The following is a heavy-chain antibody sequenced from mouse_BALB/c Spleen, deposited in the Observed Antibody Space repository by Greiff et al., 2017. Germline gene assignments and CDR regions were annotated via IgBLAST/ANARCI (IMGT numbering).Heavy chain of an antibody. Sequence: QVHVKQSGPELVKPGASVKMSCKASGYTFTAYVISWVKQRTGQGLEWIGEIYPGSGSTYYNEKFKGKATLTADKSSNTAYMQLSSLTSEDSAVYFCARGEAYYYGSSYRGFDDWGQGTTLTVAS. CDR1: GYTFTAYV. CDR3: ARGEAYYYGSSYRGFDD. CDR2: IYPGSGST. J-gene: IGHJ2*01. D-gene: IGHD1-1*01. V-gene: IGHV1-77*01.